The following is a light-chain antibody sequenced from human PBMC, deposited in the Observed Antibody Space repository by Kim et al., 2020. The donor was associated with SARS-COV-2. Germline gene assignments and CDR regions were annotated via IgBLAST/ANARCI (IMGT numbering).Light chain of an antibody. CDR2: GAS. CDR3: QQYDNWPPLT. Sequence: EIVMTQSPATLSVSPGERATLSCRASQSVNNNLAWYQQNPGQAPRLLIYGASTRATGIPARFSGSGSGTEFTLTISSLQSEDFAVYYCQQYDNWPPLTFGGGTKVEI. CDR1: QSVNNN. V-gene: IGKV3-15*01. J-gene: IGKJ4*01.